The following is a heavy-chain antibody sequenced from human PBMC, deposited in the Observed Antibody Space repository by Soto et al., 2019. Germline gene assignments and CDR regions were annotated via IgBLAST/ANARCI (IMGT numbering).Heavy chain of an antibody. V-gene: IGHV1-18*01. D-gene: IGHD3-10*01. CDR1: CYTFTSYG. J-gene: IGHJ3*01. CDR3: ARDRKLGAGPSL. CDR2: ISAYNGNT. Sequence: ASVKVSCNASCYTFTSYGIICVRQAPVQGLEWMGWISAYNGNTNYAQKLRGRVTMTTDTSTSTAYMELRSLRSDDTAVYYCARDRKLGAGPSLWGQGTMVPVSS.